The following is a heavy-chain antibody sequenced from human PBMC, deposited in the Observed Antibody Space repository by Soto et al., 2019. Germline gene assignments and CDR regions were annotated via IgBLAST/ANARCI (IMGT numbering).Heavy chain of an antibody. CDR3: ARTKSGYYFSVDY. V-gene: IGHV4-39*01. J-gene: IGHJ4*02. Sequence: QLQLQESGPGLVKPSETLSLTCTVSGGSISSSSYYWGWIRQPPGKGLEWIGSIYYSGSTYYNPSLKSRVTISVDTSKNQFSLKLSSVTAADTAVYYCARTKSGYYFSVDYWGQGTLVTVSS. CDR2: IYYSGST. CDR1: GGSISSSSYY. D-gene: IGHD3-22*01.